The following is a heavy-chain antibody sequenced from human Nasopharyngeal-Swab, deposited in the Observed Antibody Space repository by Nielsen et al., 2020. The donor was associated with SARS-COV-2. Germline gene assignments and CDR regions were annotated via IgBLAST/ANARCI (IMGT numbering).Heavy chain of an antibody. CDR1: GGSMRCYY. V-gene: IGHV4-59*13. D-gene: IGHD1-26*01. Sequence: SDTLSLTCTVSGGSMRCYYLSWIRQPPGKGLEWIGFIYSSGTTKYNPSLKSRVTISVDTSKIQFSLKLTSVTAADTAVYYCARSLFGGTSSSGHSWFDPWGQGSLVTVFS. J-gene: IGHJ5*02. CDR3: ARSLFGGTSSSGHSWFDP. CDR2: IYSSGTT.